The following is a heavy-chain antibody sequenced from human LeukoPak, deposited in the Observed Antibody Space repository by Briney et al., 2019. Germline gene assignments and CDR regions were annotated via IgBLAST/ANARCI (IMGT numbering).Heavy chain of an antibody. CDR1: GGSISSGSYY. D-gene: IGHD2-15*01. V-gene: IGHV4-39*07. Sequence: SETLSLTCTVSGGSISSGSYYWGWLRQPPGKGLEGIGENNHSGSTNYNPSLKSRVNISVDTSKNQFSQKLSTVTAADTAVYYCARGDIVVVVAANYYYYYMDVWGKGTTVTVSS. CDR3: ARGDIVVVVAANYYYYYMDV. J-gene: IGHJ6*03. CDR2: NNHSGST.